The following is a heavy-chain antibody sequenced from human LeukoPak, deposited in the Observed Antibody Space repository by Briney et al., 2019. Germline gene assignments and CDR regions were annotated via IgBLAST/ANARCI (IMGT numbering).Heavy chain of an antibody. CDR2: TNSDGSST. CDR1: GFTFSNYW. J-gene: IGHJ4*02. Sequence: GGALILSCSSSGFTFSNYWMHWARQAPGKGLVWVSRTNSDGSSTIYADSVKGRFTISRDNAKNTLYLQMNSLRAEDTAVYYCVREYYGAFDHWGQGTLVTVSS. CDR3: VREYYGAFDH. D-gene: IGHD3-16*01. V-gene: IGHV3-74*01.